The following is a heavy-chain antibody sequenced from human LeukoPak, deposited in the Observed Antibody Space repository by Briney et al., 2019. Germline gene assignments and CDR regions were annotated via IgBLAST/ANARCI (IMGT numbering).Heavy chain of an antibody. CDR2: IYQSGSGSS. CDR3: ASTLRFLPYRRFDY. J-gene: IGHJ4*02. Sequence: SETLSLTCSVSGGSIISSNYYWGWIRQPPGKGREWIGSIYQSGSGSSYYNPSLKSRVTIFGDTSKNQFFLRLSSVTAADTAVYYCASTLRFLPYRRFDYWGQGTLVTVPS. D-gene: IGHD3-3*01. V-gene: IGHV4-39*01. CDR1: GGSIISSNYY.